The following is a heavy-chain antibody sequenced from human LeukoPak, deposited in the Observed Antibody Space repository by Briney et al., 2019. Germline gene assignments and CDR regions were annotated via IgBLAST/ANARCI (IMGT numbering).Heavy chain of an antibody. J-gene: IGHJ4*02. CDR1: GFTFSNYA. Sequence: GGSLRLSCAASGFTFSNYAMSWVRQAPGQGLEWVSGISGSDGSTYYADSVKGRFTISRDNSKNTLYLQMDSLRAEDTAVYYCATRAYYDSSAYYYYYFDYWGQGTLVTVFS. D-gene: IGHD3-22*01. CDR3: ATRAYYDSSAYYYYYFDY. CDR2: ISGSDGST. V-gene: IGHV3-23*01.